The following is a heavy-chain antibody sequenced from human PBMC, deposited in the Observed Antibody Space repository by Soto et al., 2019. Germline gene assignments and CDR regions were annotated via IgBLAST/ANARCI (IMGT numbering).Heavy chain of an antibody. CDR2: TYYRSRWYN. CDR1: GDSVSSNSAA. V-gene: IGHV6-1*01. J-gene: IGHJ6*03. Sequence: PSQTLSLTCAISGDSVSSNSAAWNWIGQCPSRGLEWLGRTYYRSRWYNDYAVSVKSRITVNPDTSKNQFSLHLNSVTPEDTAVYYRGGTTSLQWYYMHDWDKETMLTTSS. CDR3: GGTTSLQWYYMHD. D-gene: IGHD1-7*01.